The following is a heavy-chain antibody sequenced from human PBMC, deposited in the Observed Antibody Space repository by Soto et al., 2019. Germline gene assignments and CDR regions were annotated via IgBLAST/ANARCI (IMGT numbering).Heavy chain of an antibody. CDR3: ARDLEPHYGSGRYYYYYMDV. J-gene: IGHJ6*03. V-gene: IGHV3-7*01. CDR1: GFTFSSYW. CDR2: IKQDGSEK. D-gene: IGHD3-10*01. Sequence: GGSLRLSCAASGFTFSSYWMSWVRQAPGKGLEWVANIKQDGSEKYYVDSVKGRFTISRDKAKNSLYLQMNSLRAEDTAVYYCARDLEPHYGSGRYYYYYMDVWGKGTTVTVSS.